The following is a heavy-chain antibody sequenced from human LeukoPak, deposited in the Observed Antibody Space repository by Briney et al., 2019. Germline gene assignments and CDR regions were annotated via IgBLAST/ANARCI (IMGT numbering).Heavy chain of an antibody. CDR3: ARGLEGGYSYDRINWFDP. Sequence: PSETLSLTCTVSGGSISSYYWSWIRQPPGKGLEWIGYIYYSGSTNYNPSLKSRVTISVDTSKNRFSLKLSSVTAADTAVYYCARGLEGGYSYDRINWFDPWGQGTLVTVSS. V-gene: IGHV4-59*01. D-gene: IGHD5-18*01. CDR2: IYYSGST. J-gene: IGHJ5*02. CDR1: GGSISSYY.